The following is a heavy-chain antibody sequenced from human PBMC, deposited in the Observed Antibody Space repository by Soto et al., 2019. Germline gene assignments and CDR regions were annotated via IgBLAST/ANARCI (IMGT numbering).Heavy chain of an antibody. Sequence: PGGSLRLSCAASGFTFSSYAMHWVRQAPGKGLEWVAVISYDGSNKYYADSVKGRFTISRDNSKNTLYLQMNSLRAEDTAVYYCARGLGSWSYNWFDP. CDR3: ARGLGSWSYNWFDP. CDR2: ISYDGSNK. J-gene: IGHJ5*02. D-gene: IGHD6-13*01. CDR1: GFTFSSYA. V-gene: IGHV3-30-3*01.